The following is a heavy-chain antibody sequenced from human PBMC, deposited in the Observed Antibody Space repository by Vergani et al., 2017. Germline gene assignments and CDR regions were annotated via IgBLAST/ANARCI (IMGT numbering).Heavy chain of an antibody. CDR1: GGSISSGGYY. Sequence: QLQLQESGPGLVKPSQTLSLTCTVSGGSISSGGYYWSWIRQHPGKGLEWIGYIYYSGSTYYNPSLKSRVTISVDTSKNQFSLKLSSVTAADTAVYYCARVNCSSTSCYYYYYYGMDVWGQGTTVTVSS. CDR2: IYYSGST. J-gene: IGHJ6*02. D-gene: IGHD2-2*01. V-gene: IGHV4-31*03. CDR3: ARVNCSSTSCYYYYYYGMDV.